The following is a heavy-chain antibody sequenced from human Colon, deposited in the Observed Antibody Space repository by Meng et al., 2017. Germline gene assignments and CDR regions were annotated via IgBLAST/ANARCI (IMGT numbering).Heavy chain of an antibody. V-gene: IGHV3-21*01. CDR1: GFTFSRYA. CDR3: ARVGTARPFDY. Sequence: EVQLVESGGGLVKPGEALRGSREASGFTFSRYAINWVRQAPGEGLEWVASITSSSNYIHYSDSVKGRFTVSRDNARNSSYLQMDSLRAEDTAVYYCARVGTARPFDYWGQGTLVTVSS. CDR2: ITSSSNYI. D-gene: IGHD1-1*01. J-gene: IGHJ4*02.